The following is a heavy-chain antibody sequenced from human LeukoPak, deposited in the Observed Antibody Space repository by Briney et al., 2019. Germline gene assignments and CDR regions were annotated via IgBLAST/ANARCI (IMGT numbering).Heavy chain of an antibody. CDR2: MNPNSGNT. CDR1: GYTFISHD. D-gene: IGHD2-2*01. J-gene: IGHJ4*02. CDR3: ARGPGCTSTTCPYYFDY. V-gene: IGHV1-8*01. Sequence: ASVKVSCKASGYTFISHDINWARQAPGQGLEWMGWMNPNSGNTGYAQKFQGRVTSTGNTSISTAYMELSSLRSDDTAVYYCARGPGCTSTTCPYYFDYWGQGTLVTVSS.